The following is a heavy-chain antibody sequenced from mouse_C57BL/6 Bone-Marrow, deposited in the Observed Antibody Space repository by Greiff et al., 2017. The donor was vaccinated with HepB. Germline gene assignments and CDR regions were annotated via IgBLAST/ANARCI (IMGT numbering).Heavy chain of an antibody. Sequence: QVQLQQPGAELVKPGASVKLSCKASGYTFTSYWMHWVEQRPGQGLEWIGMIHPNSGSTNYNEKFKSKATLTVDKSSSTAYMQLSSLTSEDSAVYYWATTVVDPMDYWGQGTSVTVSS. CDR1: GYTFTSYW. V-gene: IGHV1-64*01. CDR2: IHPNSGST. D-gene: IGHD1-1*01. J-gene: IGHJ4*01. CDR3: ATTVVDPMDY.